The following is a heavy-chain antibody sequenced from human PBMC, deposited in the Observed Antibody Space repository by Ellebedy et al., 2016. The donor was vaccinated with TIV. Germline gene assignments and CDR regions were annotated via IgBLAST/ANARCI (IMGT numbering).Heavy chain of an antibody. J-gene: IGHJ5*02. Sequence: SETLSLTCTVSSGSISSYYWSWIRQPPAKGLEWIGYIDYSRTTSYHPSLKSRVTIAVDTSTNQFSLRLSSVTAADTAVYYCARVVSEVEYYNILTGYYWFDPWGQGTLVTVSS. CDR1: SGSISSYY. CDR3: ARVVSEVEYYNILTGYYWFDP. V-gene: IGHV4-59*01. D-gene: IGHD3-9*01. CDR2: IDYSRTT.